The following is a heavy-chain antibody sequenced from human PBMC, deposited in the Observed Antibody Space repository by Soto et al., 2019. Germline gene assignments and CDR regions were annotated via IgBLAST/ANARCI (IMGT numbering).Heavy chain of an antibody. CDR2: MNPYSGNT. CDR1: GYTFTSYD. Sequence: QVQLVQFGAEVKKPGASVKVSCKASGYTFTSYDIHWVRRATGQGPEWMGWMNPYSGNTVYAQKFQGRVTMTRNTSMSTAYMELSSLRSEDTAVYYCARTRFGAVAGTWGQGTLVTVSS. J-gene: IGHJ5*02. D-gene: IGHD6-19*01. V-gene: IGHV1-8*01. CDR3: ARTRFGAVAGT.